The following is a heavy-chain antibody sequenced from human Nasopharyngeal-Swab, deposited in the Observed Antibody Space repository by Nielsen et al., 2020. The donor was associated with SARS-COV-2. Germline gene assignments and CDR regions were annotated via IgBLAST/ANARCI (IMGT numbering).Heavy chain of an antibody. V-gene: IGHV4-34*01. CDR3: AGHPADFDY. J-gene: IGHJ4*02. CDR1: GGSLSDYH. CDR2: MKPSGRT. Sequence: SETLPLTCAVYGGSLSDYHWSWTRQPPGKGLEWIGEMKPSGRTNYNESPKSRVAISIDTPKNQFFLNLMSVTAADTAVFYCAGHPADFDYWGQGTLVTVSS.